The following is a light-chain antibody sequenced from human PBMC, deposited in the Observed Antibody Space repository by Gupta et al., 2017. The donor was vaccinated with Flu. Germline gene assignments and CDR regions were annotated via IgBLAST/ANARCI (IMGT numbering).Light chain of an antibody. Sequence: SYVLTQPPPVSVAPGQTARITCGGNNIGGKTVHWYRQRPGQAPVLVVYDDSGRPSGIPERFSGSNSGNTATLTISRVEAGDEADYYCQVWDSSSDLVVFGGGTKLTVL. V-gene: IGLV3-21*02. J-gene: IGLJ2*01. CDR3: QVWDSSSDLVV. CDR2: DDS. CDR1: NIGGKT.